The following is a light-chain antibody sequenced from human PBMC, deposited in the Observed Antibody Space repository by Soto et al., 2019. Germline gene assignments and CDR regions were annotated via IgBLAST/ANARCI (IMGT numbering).Light chain of an antibody. CDR3: TSYGGGTQLI. CDR2: DVT. Sequence: QSALTQPPSAYGSPGQSVTISCTGTSSDVGGYSYGSWYQQHPGQAPKVLIYDVTQRPSGVPDRFSGSKSGNTASLTVSGLKAEDEADYYCTSYGGGTQLIFGGGTKLTVL. V-gene: IGLV2-8*01. J-gene: IGLJ2*01. CDR1: SSDVGGYSY.